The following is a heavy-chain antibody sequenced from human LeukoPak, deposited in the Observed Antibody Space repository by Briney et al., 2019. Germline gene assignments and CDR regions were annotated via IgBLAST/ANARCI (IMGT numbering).Heavy chain of an antibody. CDR3: TRMTTGHDY. CDR1: GVSFNNYY. Sequence: SSETLSLTCAVSGVSFNNYYWSWVRQTPGKGLEWIGEISHSGYTNDSPSLKGRVTLSIDTSRKQFSLNLRSVTVADTGIYYCTRMTTGHDYWGQGTLVTVSS. J-gene: IGHJ4*02. V-gene: IGHV4-34*01. CDR2: ISHSGYT. D-gene: IGHD4-17*01.